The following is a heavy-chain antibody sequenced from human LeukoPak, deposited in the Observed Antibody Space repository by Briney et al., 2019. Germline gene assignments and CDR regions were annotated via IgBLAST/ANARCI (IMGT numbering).Heavy chain of an antibody. D-gene: IGHD1-26*01. CDR1: GGSVSSGSYY. J-gene: IGHJ4*02. CDR3: ARGAAIGSYYHY. V-gene: IGHV4-61*03. Sequence: SETLSLTCTVSGGSVSSGSYYWSWIRQPPGKGLEWIGYIYYSGSTNYNPSLKSRVTISVDTFKNHFSLKLSSVTAADTAVYYCARGAAIGSYYHYWGQGTLVTVSS. CDR2: IYYSGST.